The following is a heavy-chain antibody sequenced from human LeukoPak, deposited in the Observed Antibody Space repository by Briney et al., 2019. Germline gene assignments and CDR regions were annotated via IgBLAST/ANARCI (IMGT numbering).Heavy chain of an antibody. Sequence: TGGSLRLSCAVSGFTFSGYAMTWVRQAPGEGLEWVSTISGTDNNTYYADSVKGRFTVSRDNSKNTLYLQMNSLRAEDTAVYYCAKVRGLIAAAGPLDYWGQGTLVTVSS. CDR1: GFTFSGYA. V-gene: IGHV3-23*01. D-gene: IGHD6-13*01. CDR2: ISGTDNNT. CDR3: AKVRGLIAAAGPLDY. J-gene: IGHJ4*02.